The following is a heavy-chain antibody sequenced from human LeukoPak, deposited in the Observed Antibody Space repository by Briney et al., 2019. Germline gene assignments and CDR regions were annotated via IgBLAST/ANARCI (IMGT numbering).Heavy chain of an antibody. D-gene: IGHD4-17*01. Sequence: GGSLRLSCAASGFTFSSYSMNWVRQAPGEGLEWVSSISSSGRYIYYADSVKGRFTISRDNAKNSLYLQISSLRAEDTAVYHCARATVTTRRAGQYFFDWWGQGTLVTVSS. CDR1: GFTFSSYS. V-gene: IGHV3-21*01. CDR2: ISSSGRYI. CDR3: ARATVTTRRAGQYFFDW. J-gene: IGHJ4*02.